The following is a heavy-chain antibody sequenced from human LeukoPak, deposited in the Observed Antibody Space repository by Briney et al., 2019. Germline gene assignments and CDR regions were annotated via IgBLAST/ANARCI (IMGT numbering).Heavy chain of an antibody. Sequence: GGSLRLSCAASGFTFSSYEMNWVRQAPGKGLEWVSYISKSDNTIYYADSVKGRFTISRDNAKTSVYLQMNSLRVEDTAVYYCASLWEWPWSDPWGQGTLVTVSS. J-gene: IGHJ5*02. D-gene: IGHD1-26*01. CDR1: GFTFSSYE. CDR2: ISKSDNTI. CDR3: ASLWEWPWSDP. V-gene: IGHV3-48*03.